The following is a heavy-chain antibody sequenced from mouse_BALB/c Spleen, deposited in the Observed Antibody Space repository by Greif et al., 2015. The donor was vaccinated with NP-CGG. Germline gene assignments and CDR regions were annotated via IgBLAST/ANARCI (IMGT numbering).Heavy chain of an antibody. J-gene: IGHJ3*01. V-gene: IGHV3-2*02. CDR2: ISYSGST. Sequence: EVQLVESGPGLVKPSQSLSLTCTVTGYSITSDYAWNWIRQFPENKLEWMGYISYSGSTSYNPSLKSRISITRDTSKNQFFLQLNSVTTEDTATYYCARLYGNSIFAYWGQGTLVTVSA. CDR3: ARLYGNSIFAY. D-gene: IGHD2-10*02. CDR1: GYSITSDYA.